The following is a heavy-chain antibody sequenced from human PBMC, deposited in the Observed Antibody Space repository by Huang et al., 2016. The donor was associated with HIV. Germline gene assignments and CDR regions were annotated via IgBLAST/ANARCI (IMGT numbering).Heavy chain of an antibody. CDR3: ARLGPHRSRSYFDY. D-gene: IGHD7-27*01. Sequence: QVQLVQSGAEVKKPGASVKVSCKASGYTFSSSFLHWVRQAPGQGPEGLGRINPSRGVTTYAQKFQGRLTMTRDTSTSTIYMELRSLRAEDTAVYYCARLGPHRSRSYFDYWGQGTLVTVSS. J-gene: IGHJ4*02. CDR1: GYTFSSSF. V-gene: IGHV1-46*01. CDR2: INPSRGVT.